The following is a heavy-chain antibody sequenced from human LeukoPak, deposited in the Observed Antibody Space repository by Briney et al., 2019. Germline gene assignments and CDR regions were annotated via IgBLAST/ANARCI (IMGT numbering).Heavy chain of an antibody. J-gene: IGHJ4*02. D-gene: IGHD3-16*02. Sequence: GGSLRLSCAASGFTVSSNYMSWVRQAPGKGLEWVSVIYSGGSTYYADSVKCRFTISRDNSKNTLYLQMNSLRAEDTAVYYCARSPKDYVWGSYRNYYFDYWGQGTLVTVSS. V-gene: IGHV3-66*01. CDR2: IYSGGST. CDR1: GFTVSSNY. CDR3: ARSPKDYVWGSYRNYYFDY.